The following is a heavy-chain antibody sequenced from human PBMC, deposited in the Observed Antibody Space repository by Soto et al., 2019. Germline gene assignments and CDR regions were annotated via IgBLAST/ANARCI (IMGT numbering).Heavy chain of an antibody. CDR2: IYKSATT. V-gene: IGHV4-30-4*01. J-gene: IGHJ5*01. Sequence: QVQLLESGPGLVKPSQTLSLTCSVSGDSISTVDYFWAWIRQPPGQALEYIGYIYKSATTYYNPSFESRVDISLDTSKSQFSLNVTSVTDEDTAVYFCARGRYCLTGRCFPNWFDSWGQGTLVTVSS. CDR3: ARGRYCLTGRCFPNWFDS. CDR1: GDSISTVDYF. D-gene: IGHD2-15*01.